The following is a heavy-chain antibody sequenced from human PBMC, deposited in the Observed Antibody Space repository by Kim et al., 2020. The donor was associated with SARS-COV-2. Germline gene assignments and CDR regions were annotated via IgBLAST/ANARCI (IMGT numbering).Heavy chain of an antibody. J-gene: IGHJ4*02. CDR3: TTAGDHDYYDSSGVDY. Sequence: PVKGRLTISRDDSKNTLYLQMNSLKTEDTAVYYCTTAGDHDYYDSSGVDYWGQGTLVTVSS. V-gene: IGHV3-15*01. D-gene: IGHD3-22*01.